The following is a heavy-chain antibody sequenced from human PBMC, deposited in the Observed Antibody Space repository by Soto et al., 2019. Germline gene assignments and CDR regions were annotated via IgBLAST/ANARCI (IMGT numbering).Heavy chain of an antibody. D-gene: IGHD4-4*01. CDR3: AKDLNLYSNYAPFDY. CDR1: GFTFSSYA. V-gene: IGHV3-23*01. Sequence: PGGSLRLSCAASGFTFSSYAMSWVRQAPGKGLEWVSAISGSGGSTYYADSVKGRFTISRDNSKNTLYLQMNSLRAEDTAVYYCAKDLNLYSNYAPFDYWGQGTLVTVSS. CDR2: ISGSGGST. J-gene: IGHJ4*02.